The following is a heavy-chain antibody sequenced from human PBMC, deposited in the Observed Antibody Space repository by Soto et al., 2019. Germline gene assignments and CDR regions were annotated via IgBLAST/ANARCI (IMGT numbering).Heavy chain of an antibody. CDR2: IIPIFGTA. V-gene: IGHV1-69*13. J-gene: IGHJ5*02. CDR3: ARVEKPFGYSGYDLLWFDP. CDR1: GGTFSSYA. Sequence: SVKVSCKASGGTFSSYAISWVRQAPGQGLEWMGGIIPIFGTANYAQKFQGRVTITADESTSTAYMELSSLRSEDTAVYYCARVEKPFGYSGYDLLWFDPWGQGTLVTVSS. D-gene: IGHD5-12*01.